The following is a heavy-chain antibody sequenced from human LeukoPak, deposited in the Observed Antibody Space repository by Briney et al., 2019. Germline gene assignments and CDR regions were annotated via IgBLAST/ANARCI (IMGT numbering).Heavy chain of an antibody. J-gene: IGHJ3*02. D-gene: IGHD3-22*01. CDR1: GYTFTSYD. V-gene: IGHV1-8*01. CDR2: MNPNSGNT. CDR3: ARKQVTMIVALADAFDI. Sequence: ASVKDSCKASGYTFTSYDINWVRQATGQGLEWMGWMNPNSGNTGYAQKFQGRVTMTRNTSISTAYMELSSLRSEDTAVYYCARKQVTMIVALADAFDIWGQGTMVTVSS.